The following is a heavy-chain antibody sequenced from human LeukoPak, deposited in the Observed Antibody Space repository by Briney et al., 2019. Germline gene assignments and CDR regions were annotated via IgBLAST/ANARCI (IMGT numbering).Heavy chain of an antibody. CDR2: ISAYNGNT. CDR1: GYTFTSYG. V-gene: IGHV1-18*01. CDR3: ARVDAATIRYYYYMDV. D-gene: IGHD5-12*01. J-gene: IGHJ6*03. Sequence: ASVKVSCKASGYTFTSYGISWVRQAPGQGLEWMGWISAYNGNTNYAQKLQGRVTMTTDTSTSTAYMELRSLRSDDTAVYYCARVDAATIRYYYYMDVWGKGTTVTVSS.